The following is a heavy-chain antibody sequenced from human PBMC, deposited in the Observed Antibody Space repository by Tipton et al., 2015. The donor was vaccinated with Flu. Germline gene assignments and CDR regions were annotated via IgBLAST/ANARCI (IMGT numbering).Heavy chain of an antibody. CDR1: GGSISSGGYY. Sequence: LRLSCTVSGGSISSGGYYWSWIRQLPGKGLEWIGYIYDSGNTYSKSSLKSRVMISVDRSKNQFSLNLTSVTAADSAVYHCARERVLTHLNYYGMDVWGQGTTVTVSS. CDR2: IYDSGNT. J-gene: IGHJ6*02. V-gene: IGHV4-31*02. CDR3: ARERVLTHLNYYGMDV. D-gene: IGHD4/OR15-4a*01.